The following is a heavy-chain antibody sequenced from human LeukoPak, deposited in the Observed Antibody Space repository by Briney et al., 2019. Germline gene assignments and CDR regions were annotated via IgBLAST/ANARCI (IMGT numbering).Heavy chain of an antibody. CDR3: ARQMVGYYYGSGYSPYFDY. Sequence: GESPMISCKGSGYSFTSYWIGWVRQMPGKGLEWMGIIYPVDSDTRYSPSFQGQVTISADKSISTAYLQWSSLKASDTAMYYCARQMVGYYYGSGYSPYFDYWGQGTLVTVSS. V-gene: IGHV5-51*01. CDR2: IYPVDSDT. J-gene: IGHJ4*02. CDR1: GYSFTSYW. D-gene: IGHD3-22*01.